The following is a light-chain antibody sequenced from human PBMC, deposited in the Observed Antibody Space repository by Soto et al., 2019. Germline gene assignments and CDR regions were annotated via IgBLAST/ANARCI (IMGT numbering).Light chain of an antibody. V-gene: IGKV1-9*01. J-gene: IGKJ1*01. CDR1: QGISSY. CDR2: AAS. CDR3: QHYSSVWA. Sequence: IQLTQSPSSLSASVGDRVTITCRASQGISSYLAWYQQKPGKAPKLLIYAASTLQSGVPSRFSGSGSGTDFTLTISSLQPEDFATYYCQHYSSVWAFGQGTKVDIK.